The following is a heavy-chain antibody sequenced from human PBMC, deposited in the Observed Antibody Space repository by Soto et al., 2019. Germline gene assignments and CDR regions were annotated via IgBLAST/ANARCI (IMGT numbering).Heavy chain of an antibody. V-gene: IGHV3-23*01. D-gene: IGHD3-10*01. Sequence: GGALRLSWGAPGVTFWGYGMGWGRQAPGEGLKWVPAISGSGGSTYYADSVKGRFTISRDNSKNTLYLQMNSLRAEDTAVYYCAKQRLYYYGSGSYPNYWGQGTLVTVSS. J-gene: IGHJ4*02. CDR1: GVTFWGYG. CDR2: ISGSGGST. CDR3: AKQRLYYYGSGSYPNY.